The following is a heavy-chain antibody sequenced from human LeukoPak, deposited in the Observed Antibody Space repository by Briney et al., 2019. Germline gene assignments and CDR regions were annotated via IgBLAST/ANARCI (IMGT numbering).Heavy chain of an antibody. Sequence: SETLSLTCSVPGDSISSYYWSWIRQPPGKGLEWIGFVFYSGSTNYNPSLKSRVTISVDTSKNQFSLKLSSVTAADTAVYYCARERRSGTYYYFDYWGQGTLVTVSS. CDR1: GDSISSYY. V-gene: IGHV4-59*01. J-gene: IGHJ4*02. CDR2: VFYSGST. D-gene: IGHD1-26*01. CDR3: ARERRSGTYYYFDY.